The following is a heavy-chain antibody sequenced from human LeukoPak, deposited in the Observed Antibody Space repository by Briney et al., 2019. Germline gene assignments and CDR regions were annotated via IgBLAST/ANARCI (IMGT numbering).Heavy chain of an antibody. V-gene: IGHV4-59*01. CDR1: GGSISSYY. Sequence: SVTLSLTCTVSGGSISSYYWSWIRQPPGMGLEWIGYIYYSGSTNYNPSLKSRVTISVDTSKNQFSLKLSSVTAADTAVDYCAREGPGWFDPWGQGTLVTVSS. J-gene: IGHJ5*02. CDR3: AREGPGWFDP. CDR2: IYYSGST.